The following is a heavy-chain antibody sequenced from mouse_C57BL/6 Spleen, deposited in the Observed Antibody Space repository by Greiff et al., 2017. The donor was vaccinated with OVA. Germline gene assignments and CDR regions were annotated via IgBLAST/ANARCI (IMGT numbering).Heavy chain of an antibody. Sequence: DVKLVESGGGLVQPGGSLSLSCAASGFTFTDYYMSWVRQPPGKALEWLGFIRNKANGYTTAYSASVKGRFTISRDNSQSILYLQMKALRAEDRDTYYCARYMRTVYAMDYWGQGTSVTVSS. V-gene: IGHV7-3*01. CDR3: ARYMRTVYAMDY. CDR1: GFTFTDYY. CDR2: IRNKANGYTT. J-gene: IGHJ4*01.